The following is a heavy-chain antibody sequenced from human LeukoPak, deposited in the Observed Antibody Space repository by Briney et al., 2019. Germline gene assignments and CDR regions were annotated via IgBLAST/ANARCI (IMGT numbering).Heavy chain of an antibody. Sequence: GGSLRLSCAASGFTFSSYSMNWVRQAPGKGLEWVSSIGSSSSYIYYADSVKGRFTISRDNAKNSLYLQMNSLRAEDTAVYHCARARRDGIFDYWGQGTLVTVSS. V-gene: IGHV3-21*01. J-gene: IGHJ4*02. CDR3: ARARRDGIFDY. CDR2: IGSSSSYI. CDR1: GFTFSSYS. D-gene: IGHD5-24*01.